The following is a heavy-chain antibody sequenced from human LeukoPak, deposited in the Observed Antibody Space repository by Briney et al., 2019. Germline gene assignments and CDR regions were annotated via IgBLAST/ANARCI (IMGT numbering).Heavy chain of an antibody. CDR3: AKTWRGRGYYGYGPSEYFYYMDV. Sequence: GGSLRLSCAASGFTLSSYSMNWVRQAPGKGLEWVSSISSSSIYIYYADSVKGRFTISRDNAKNSLYLKRNSLKGEDTAVYYCAKTWRGRGYYGYGPSEYFYYMDVWGKGTTVTISS. CDR1: GFTLSSYS. CDR2: ISSSSIYI. V-gene: IGHV3-21*04. J-gene: IGHJ6*03. D-gene: IGHD3-10*01.